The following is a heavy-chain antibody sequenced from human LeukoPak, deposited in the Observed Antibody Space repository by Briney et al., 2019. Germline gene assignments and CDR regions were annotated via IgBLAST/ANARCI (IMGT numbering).Heavy chain of an antibody. Sequence: PGGSLRLSCAASGFTFSGDNMNWVRQAPGKGLEWVSFISNSGNYIKYADSVKGRFTISRDNAKNSLYLQMNSLRAEDTAMYYCARDRALNIGAYDIWGQGTMVTVSS. J-gene: IGHJ3*02. CDR2: ISNSGNYI. CDR1: GFTFSGDN. D-gene: IGHD5-12*01. V-gene: IGHV3-21*01. CDR3: ARDRALNIGAYDI.